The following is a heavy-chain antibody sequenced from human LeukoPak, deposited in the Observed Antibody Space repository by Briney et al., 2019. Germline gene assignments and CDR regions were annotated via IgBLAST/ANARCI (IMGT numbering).Heavy chain of an antibody. CDR3: ARARPYYYDSSGYYSGDLGYYFDY. Sequence: GGSLRLSCAASGFTFDDYGMSWVRQAPGKGLEWVSGINWNGGSTGYADCVKGRFTISRDNAKNSLYLQMNSLRAEDTAVYYCARARPYYYDSSGYYSGDLGYYFDYWGQGTLVTVSS. CDR1: GFTFDDYG. J-gene: IGHJ4*02. V-gene: IGHV3-20*04. D-gene: IGHD3-22*01. CDR2: INWNGGST.